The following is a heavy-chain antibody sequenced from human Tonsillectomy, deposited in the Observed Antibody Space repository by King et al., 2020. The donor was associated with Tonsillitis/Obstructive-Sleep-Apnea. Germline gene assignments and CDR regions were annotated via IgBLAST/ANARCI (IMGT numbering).Heavy chain of an antibody. V-gene: IGHV5-51*01. J-gene: IGHJ6*03. CDR3: ARHLSGDYYYYYMDV. CDR1: GYSFTSYC. Sequence: QLVQSGAEVKKPGESLRISCKGSGYSFTSYCIGWVRQMPGKGLEWMGIIYPGDSVTRYRPSFQGQVTISADTSISTAYLQWSSLKASATAIYYCARHLSGDYYYYYMDVWGKGTTVTVSS. CDR2: IYPGDSVT. D-gene: IGHD2-21*01.